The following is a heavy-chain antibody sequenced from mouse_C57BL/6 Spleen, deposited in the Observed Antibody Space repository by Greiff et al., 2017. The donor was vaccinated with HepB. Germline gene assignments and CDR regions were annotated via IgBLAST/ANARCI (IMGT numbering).Heavy chain of an antibody. J-gene: IGHJ3*01. V-gene: IGHV1-39*01. D-gene: IGHD1-1*01. CDR2: INPNYGTT. CDR3: ASSDGSSPAWFAY. CDR1: GYSFTDYN. Sequence: EVQLQQSGPELVKPGASVKISCKASGYSFTDYNMNWVKQRNGKSLEWIGVINPNYGTTSYNQKFKGKATLTVDQSSSTAYMQLNSLTSEDSAVYYCASSDGSSPAWFAYWGQGTLVTVSA.